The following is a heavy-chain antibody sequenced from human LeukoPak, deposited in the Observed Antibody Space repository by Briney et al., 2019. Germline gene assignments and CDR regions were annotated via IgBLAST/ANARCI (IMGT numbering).Heavy chain of an antibody. V-gene: IGHV1-69*05. Sequence: SVKVSCKASGGTFSSYAISWVRQAPGQGLEWRGRIIPVFGTANYAQKFQGRVTITTDESTSTAYMELSSLRSEDTAVYYCARDRGFVEMAYYFDYWGQEPWSPSPQ. CDR2: IIPVFGTA. CDR1: GGTFSSYA. J-gene: IGHJ4*01. D-gene: IGHD5-24*01. CDR3: ARDRGFVEMAYYFDY.